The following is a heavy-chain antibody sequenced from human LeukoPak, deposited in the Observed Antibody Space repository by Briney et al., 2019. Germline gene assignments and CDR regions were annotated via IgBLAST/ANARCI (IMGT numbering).Heavy chain of an antibody. J-gene: IGHJ5*02. Sequence: SETLSLTCAVSGGSISSGGYSWSWIRQPPGKGLEWIGYIYHSGSTYYNPSLKSRVTISVDRSKNQFSLKLCSVTAADTAVYYCARGGGSPEENWFDPWGQGTLVTVSS. CDR2: IYHSGST. CDR3: ARGGGSPEENWFDP. V-gene: IGHV4-30-2*01. CDR1: GGSISSGGYS.